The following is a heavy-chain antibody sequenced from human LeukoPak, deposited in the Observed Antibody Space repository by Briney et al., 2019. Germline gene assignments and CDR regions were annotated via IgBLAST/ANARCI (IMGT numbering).Heavy chain of an antibody. CDR2: IYYSGST. V-gene: IGHV4-39*01. J-gene: IGHJ4*02. CDR1: GGSISSSSYY. D-gene: IGHD5-12*01. CDR3: ATSGYDTSPEY. Sequence: SETLSLTSTVSGGSISSSSYYWGWIRQPPGKGLEWIGSIYYSGSTYYNPSLKSRVAISVDTSKNQFSLKLSSVTAADTAVYYCATSGYDTSPEYWGQGTLVTVSS.